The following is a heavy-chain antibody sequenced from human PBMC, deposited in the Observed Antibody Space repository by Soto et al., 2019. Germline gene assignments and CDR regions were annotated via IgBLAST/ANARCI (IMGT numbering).Heavy chain of an antibody. J-gene: IGHJ6*02. D-gene: IGHD6-6*01. CDR3: ASRIAARVSYYYYGMDV. CDR2: IIPIFGTA. V-gene: IGHV1-69*06. Sequence: QVQLVQSGAEVKKPGSSVKVSCKASGGTFSSYAISWVRQAPGQGLEWMGGIIPIFGTANYAQKFQGRVTITADKSTSTAYMELRSLRSEDTAVYYCASRIAARVSYYYYGMDVWGQGTTVTVSS. CDR1: GGTFSSYA.